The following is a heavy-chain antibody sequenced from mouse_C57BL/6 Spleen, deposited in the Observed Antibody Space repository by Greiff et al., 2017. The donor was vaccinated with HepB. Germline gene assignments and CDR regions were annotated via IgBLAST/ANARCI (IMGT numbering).Heavy chain of an antibody. CDR2: IDPETGGT. D-gene: IGHD1-1*01. CDR1: GYTFTDYE. V-gene: IGHV1-15*01. CDR3: TRGVTTVVGAMDY. Sequence: VKLQQSGAELVRPGASVTLSCKASGYTFTDYEMHWVKQTPVHGLEWIGAIDPETGGTAYNQKFKGKAILTADKSSSTAYMELRSLTSEDSAVYYCTRGVTTVVGAMDYWGQGTSVTVSS. J-gene: IGHJ4*01.